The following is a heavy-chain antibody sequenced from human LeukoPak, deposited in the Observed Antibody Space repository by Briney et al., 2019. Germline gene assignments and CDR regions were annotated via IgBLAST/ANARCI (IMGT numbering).Heavy chain of an antibody. CDR1: GYTFSSYG. Sequence: VASVKVSCKASGYTFSSYGLNWVRQAPGQGLEWMGWISAYNGNTNYAQKLQGRVTMTTDTSTSTAYMELRSLRSDDTAVYYCARSIPYYYMDVWGKGTTVTISS. J-gene: IGHJ6*03. V-gene: IGHV1-18*01. CDR2: ISAYNGNT. CDR3: ARSIPYYYMDV.